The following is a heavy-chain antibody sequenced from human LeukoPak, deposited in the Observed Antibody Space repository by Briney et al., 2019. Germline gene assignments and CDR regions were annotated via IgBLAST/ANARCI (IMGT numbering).Heavy chain of an antibody. CDR1: GDSISSYY. J-gene: IGHJ4*02. V-gene: IGHV4-4*09. CDR3: ARLTRLSTSPDRYYLDY. Sequence: NASETLSLTCTVSGDSISSYYWSWLRQPPGKGLEWLGYIYTSGGTNYIPSLKGRVTISIDTSKNQFSLKLSSGTAADSAVYYCARLTRLSTSPDRYYLDYWGQGTLVTVSS. D-gene: IGHD6-6*01. CDR2: IYTSGGT.